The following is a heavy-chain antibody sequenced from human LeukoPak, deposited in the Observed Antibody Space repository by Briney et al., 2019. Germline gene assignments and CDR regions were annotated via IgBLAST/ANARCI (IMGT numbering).Heavy chain of an antibody. Sequence: SETLSLTCGVNRGSISGYFWNWIRQPPGKGLEWIGEINHGGSTNYNPSLKSRVTISVDASKKQFSLKLTSVTAADTAVYYCARGVHYYASGSLMWYWGQGTLVTVSS. CDR2: INHGGST. J-gene: IGHJ4*02. D-gene: IGHD3-10*01. V-gene: IGHV4-34*01. CDR3: ARGVHYYASGSLMWY. CDR1: RGSISGYF.